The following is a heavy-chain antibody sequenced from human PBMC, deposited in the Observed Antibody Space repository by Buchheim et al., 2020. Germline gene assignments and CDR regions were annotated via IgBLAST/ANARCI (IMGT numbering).Heavy chain of an antibody. J-gene: IGHJ4*02. V-gene: IGHV3-30*04. CDR2: ISYDGSDK. D-gene: IGHD3-22*01. CDR3: ASGDFDTSGDDY. Sequence: QVQLVESGGGVVQSGRSLRLSCAASGFTFSTSAMHWVRQAPCKGLKWVAAISYDGSDKYYADSVKGRFTVSRDNSKNTLYLQMNSLRPEDTAVYYCASGDFDTSGDDYWGQGTL. CDR1: GFTFSTSA.